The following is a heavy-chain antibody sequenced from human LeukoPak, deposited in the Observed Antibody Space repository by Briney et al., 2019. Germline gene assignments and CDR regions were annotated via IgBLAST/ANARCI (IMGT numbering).Heavy chain of an antibody. CDR3: ASRRGKRGYSYGSHRFTFDY. V-gene: IGHV4-59*01. D-gene: IGHD5-18*01. Sequence: SETPSLTCTVSGGSISSYYWSWIRQPPGKGLEWVGYIYYSGSTNYNPSLKSRVTISVDTSKNQFSLKLSSVTAADTAVYYCASRRGKRGYSYGSHRFTFDYWGQGTLVTVSS. CDR1: GGSISSYY. J-gene: IGHJ4*02. CDR2: IYYSGST.